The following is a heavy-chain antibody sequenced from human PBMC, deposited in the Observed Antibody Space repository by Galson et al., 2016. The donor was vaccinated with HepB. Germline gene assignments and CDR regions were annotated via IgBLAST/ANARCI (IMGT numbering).Heavy chain of an antibody. V-gene: IGHV1-18*04. D-gene: IGHD2-15*01. Sequence: SCKASGYTFINYGISWVRQAPGQGLEWMGWISVDIGNTNYAQKLQDRVTMTTDTSTSTAYMELRSLRSDDTAVYYCARESLYCSGGNCYSPLGGYWGQGTLVTVSS. CDR1: GYTFINYG. J-gene: IGHJ4*02. CDR2: ISVDIGNT. CDR3: ARESLYCSGGNCYSPLGGY.